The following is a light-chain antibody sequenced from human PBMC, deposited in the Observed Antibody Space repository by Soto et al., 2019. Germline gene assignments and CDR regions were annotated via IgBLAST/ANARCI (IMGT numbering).Light chain of an antibody. CDR1: SSDVGGYNS. Sequence: QSALTQPPSTSGSPGQSVTMSCTRTSSDVGGYNSVSWYQQHPGKAPKLMIFEVTKRPPGVPDRFSGSKSGYTASLTVSGLQAEDEADYYCSSYAGTNKLIFGGGTKLTVL. V-gene: IGLV2-8*01. CDR2: EVT. J-gene: IGLJ2*01. CDR3: SSYAGTNKLI.